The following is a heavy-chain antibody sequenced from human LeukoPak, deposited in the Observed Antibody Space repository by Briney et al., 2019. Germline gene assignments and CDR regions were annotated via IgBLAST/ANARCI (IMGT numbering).Heavy chain of an antibody. Sequence: EASVKVSCKASGYTFTSYGISWVRQAPGQGLEWMGWISAYNGNPNYAQKLQGRVTMTTDTSTSTAYMELSRLTSDDTAVYYCVRDRGGYCSRSNCRAGWFDPWGQGTLVTVSS. CDR1: GYTFTSYG. V-gene: IGHV1-18*01. J-gene: IGHJ5*02. D-gene: IGHD2-2*01. CDR2: ISAYNGNP. CDR3: VRDRGGYCSRSNCRAGWFDP.